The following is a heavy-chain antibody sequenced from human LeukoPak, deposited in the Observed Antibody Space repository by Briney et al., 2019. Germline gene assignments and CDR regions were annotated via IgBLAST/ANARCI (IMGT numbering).Heavy chain of an antibody. V-gene: IGHV1-2*02. CDR3: ARGRPITMVRGVIIWWAH. J-gene: IGHJ4*02. Sequence: ASVKVSCKASGYTFTGYYMHWVRQAPGQGLEWMGWINPNSGGTNYAQKFQGRVTMTRDTSISTAYMELSRLRSDDTAVYYCARGRPITMVRGVIIWWAHWGQGTLVTVSS. CDR1: GYTFTGYY. CDR2: INPNSGGT. D-gene: IGHD3-10*01.